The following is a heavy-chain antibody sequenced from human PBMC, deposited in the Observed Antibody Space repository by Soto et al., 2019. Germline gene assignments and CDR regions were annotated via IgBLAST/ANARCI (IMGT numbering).Heavy chain of an antibody. D-gene: IGHD2-15*01. CDR1: GFTFSSYS. J-gene: IGHJ5*02. CDR3: ARDRARSGGSSTLFDP. Sequence: GGSLRLSCAASGFTFSSYSMNWVRQAPGKGLEWVSSISSSSSYIYYADSVKGRFTISRDNAKNSLYLQMNSLRAEDTAVYYCARDRARSGGSSTLFDPWGQGTLVTVPQ. CDR2: ISSSSSYI. V-gene: IGHV3-21*01.